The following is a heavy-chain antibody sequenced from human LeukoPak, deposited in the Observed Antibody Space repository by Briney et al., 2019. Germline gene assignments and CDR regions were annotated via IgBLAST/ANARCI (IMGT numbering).Heavy chain of an antibody. J-gene: IGHJ5*02. V-gene: IGHV3-48*01. CDR2: ISSSSSTI. CDR3: ARAAGPRRNWFDP. Sequence: GGSLRLSCAASGFTFSSYSMNWVRQAPGKGLEWVSYISSSSSTIYYADSVKGRFTISRDNAKNSLYLQMNSLRAEDTAVYYCARAAGPRRNWFDPWGPGTLVTVSS. CDR1: GFTFSSYS.